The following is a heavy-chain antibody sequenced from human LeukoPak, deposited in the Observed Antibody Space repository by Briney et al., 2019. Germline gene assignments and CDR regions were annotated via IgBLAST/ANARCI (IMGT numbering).Heavy chain of an antibody. CDR1: GFTSSSYA. D-gene: IGHD6-13*01. V-gene: IGHV3-30*04. CDR2: ISYDGSNK. CDR3: ARAGSSSRTLFAFDI. J-gene: IGHJ3*02. Sequence: PGGSLRLSCAASGFTSSSYAMHWVRQAPGKGLEWVAVISYDGSNKYYADSVKGRFTISRDNAKNSLYLQMNSLRAEDTAVYYCARAGSSSRTLFAFDIWGQGTMVTVSS.